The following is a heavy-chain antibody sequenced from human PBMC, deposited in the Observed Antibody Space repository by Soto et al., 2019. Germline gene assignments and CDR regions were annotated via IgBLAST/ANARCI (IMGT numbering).Heavy chain of an antibody. V-gene: IGHV1-3*01. Sequence: KFQGRVTITRDTSASTAYMELSSLRSEDTAVYYCARDPPLYDFWSGFLPLDPWGQGTLVTVSS. J-gene: IGHJ5*02. D-gene: IGHD3-3*01. CDR3: ARDPPLYDFWSGFLPLDP.